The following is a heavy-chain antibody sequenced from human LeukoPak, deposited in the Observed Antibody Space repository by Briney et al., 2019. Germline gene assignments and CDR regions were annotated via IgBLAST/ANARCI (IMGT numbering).Heavy chain of an antibody. V-gene: IGHV4-34*01. J-gene: IGHJ5*02. CDR2: INHSGST. Sequence: SETLSLTCAVYGGSFSGYYWSWIRQPPGKGLEWIGEINHSGSTNYNPSLKSRVTISVDTSKNQFSLKLSSVTAADTAVYYCARVFRPRYCSRGSCYRLSWFDPWGQGTLVTVSS. D-gene: IGHD2-15*01. CDR3: ARVFRPRYCSRGSCYRLSWFDP. CDR1: GGSFSGYY.